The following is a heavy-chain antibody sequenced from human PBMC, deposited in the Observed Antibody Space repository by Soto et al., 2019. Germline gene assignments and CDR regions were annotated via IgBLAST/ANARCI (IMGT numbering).Heavy chain of an antibody. CDR2: ISGSGGST. CDR3: ARYYYVATGYHYAFDY. Sequence: PGGSLRLSCAASGFTFSNYAVTWVRQAPGKGLEWVSTISGSGGSTYYADSVKGRFTISRDNSNNTLCLQLHSLRAEDSALYYCARYYYVATGYHYAFDYWGRGTLVTVSS. J-gene: IGHJ4*02. V-gene: IGHV3-23*01. D-gene: IGHD3-22*01. CDR1: GFTFSNYA.